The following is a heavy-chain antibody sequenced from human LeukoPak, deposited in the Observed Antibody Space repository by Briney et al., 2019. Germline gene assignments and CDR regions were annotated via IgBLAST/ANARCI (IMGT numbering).Heavy chain of an antibody. CDR3: ARVRSSSSLSPWYVDL. CDR1: TGSISSYY. D-gene: IGHD6-13*01. V-gene: IGHV4-59*01. Sequence: SETLSLTCTVSTGSISSYYWSWIRQPPGKALEWMGLIYYSGSTNYNPSLTSRVTISVDTSKNQFSLKLSSVTAADTAVYYCARVRSSSSLSPWYVDLWGRGTLVTVSS. CDR2: IYYSGST. J-gene: IGHJ2*01.